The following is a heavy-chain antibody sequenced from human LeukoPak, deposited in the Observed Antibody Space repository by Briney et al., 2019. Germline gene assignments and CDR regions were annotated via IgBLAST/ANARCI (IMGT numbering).Heavy chain of an antibody. CDR1: GGSISSSNYY. CDR2: IYYSGST. V-gene: IGHV4-30-4*01. CDR3: ARGHPHYF. J-gene: IGHJ4*02. Sequence: SETLSLTCTVSGGSISSSNYYWSWIRQPPGKGLEWIGYIYYSGSTYYNPSLKSRVTISVDTSKNQFSLMLSSVTAADTAVYYCARGHPHYFWGQGTLVTVSS.